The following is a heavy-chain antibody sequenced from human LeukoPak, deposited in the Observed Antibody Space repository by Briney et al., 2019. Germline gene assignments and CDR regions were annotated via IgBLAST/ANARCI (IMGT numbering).Heavy chain of an antibody. CDR1: GYTFTGYY. CDR3: ARGILAANTVTTRLYFQH. V-gene: IGHV1-18*04. CDR2: ISAYNGNT. D-gene: IGHD4-17*01. Sequence: ASVKVSCKASGYTFTGYYMHWVRQAPGQGLEWMGWISAYNGNTNYAQKLQGRVTMTTDTSTSTAYMELRSLRSDDTAVYYCARGILAANTVTTRLYFQHWGQGTLVTVSS. J-gene: IGHJ1*01.